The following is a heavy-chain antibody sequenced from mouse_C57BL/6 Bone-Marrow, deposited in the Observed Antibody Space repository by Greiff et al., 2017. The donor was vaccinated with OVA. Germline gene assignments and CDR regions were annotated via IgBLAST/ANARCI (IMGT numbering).Heavy chain of an antibody. D-gene: IGHD1-1*01. CDR1: GYTFTSYW. J-gene: IGHJ4*01. CDR2: IYPGSGST. V-gene: IGHV1-55*01. Sequence: QVQLKQSGAELVKPGASVKMSCKASGYTFTSYWITWVKQRPGQGLEWIGDIYPGSGSTNYNEKFKGKATLTVDKSSSTAYMLLSSLTSEDSAVYFCARSITTVVEDHYYAMDYWGQGTSVTVSS. CDR3: ARSITTVVEDHYYAMDY.